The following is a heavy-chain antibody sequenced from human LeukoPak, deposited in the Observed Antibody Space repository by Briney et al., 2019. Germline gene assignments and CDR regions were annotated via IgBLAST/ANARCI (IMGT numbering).Heavy chain of an antibody. Sequence: ASVKLSCKVSGSSLTEVSIHWVRQSPGYGLEWRGGRDREDGETIYAQKFQGRVTMNEDTSTHTTYIRLSSPRSDDAAVYYCATSGILDFWGQGTLVTVSS. CDR1: GSSLTEVS. V-gene: IGHV1-24*01. CDR2: RDREDGET. CDR3: ATSGILDF. J-gene: IGHJ4*02.